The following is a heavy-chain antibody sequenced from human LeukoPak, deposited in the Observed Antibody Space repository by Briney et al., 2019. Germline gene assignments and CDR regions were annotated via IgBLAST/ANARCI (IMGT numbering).Heavy chain of an antibody. D-gene: IGHD3-22*01. J-gene: IGHJ4*02. CDR2: IYTSGST. V-gene: IGHV4-4*09. Sequence: SETLSLTCTVSGGSISSYYWSWIRQPPGKGLEWIGYIYTSGSTNYNPSLKSRVTISVDTSKNQFSLKLSSVTAADTAVYYCARGNYYDSSGYYRDWGQGTLVTVSS. CDR1: GGSISSYY. CDR3: ARGNYYDSSGYYRD.